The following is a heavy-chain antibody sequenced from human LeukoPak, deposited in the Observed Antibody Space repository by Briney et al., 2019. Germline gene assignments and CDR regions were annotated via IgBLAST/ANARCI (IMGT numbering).Heavy chain of an antibody. CDR3: ARGPCTFLIPWD. J-gene: IGHJ4*02. D-gene: IGHD3-16*01. Sequence: SETLSLTCTVSGGSVTSSPYYWGWIRQPPEKGLEWIGSIYYSGSTYDNPSLKSRVTISVDTSKNQVSLKLISVTAADTAVYYCARGPCTFLIPWDWGQGTLVTVSS. CDR1: GGSVTSSPYY. V-gene: IGHV4-39*07. CDR2: IYYSGST.